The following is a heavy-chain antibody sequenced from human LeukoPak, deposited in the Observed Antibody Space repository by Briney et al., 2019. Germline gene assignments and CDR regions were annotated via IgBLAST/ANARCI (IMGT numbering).Heavy chain of an antibody. Sequence: PGGSLRLSCEASGFTFSRHWMSWVRQAPGRGLEWVANIKQDGSMKQYADSVRGRFIISRDNAKNSVYLQLSSLKAEDSAVYFCARDESGGHYVYWGQGTLVTVSS. CDR2: IKQDGSMK. V-gene: IGHV3-7*01. J-gene: IGHJ4*02. D-gene: IGHD2-15*01. CDR3: ARDESGGHYVY. CDR1: GFTFSRHW.